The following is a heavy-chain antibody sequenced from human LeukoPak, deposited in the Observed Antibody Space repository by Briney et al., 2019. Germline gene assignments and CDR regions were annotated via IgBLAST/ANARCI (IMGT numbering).Heavy chain of an antibody. V-gene: IGHV5-51*04. J-gene: IGHJ4*02. CDR2: IYPGDSDT. CDR1: GYSFTSYW. CDR3: ARLSGYYDSSGYFDY. Sequence: GESLKISCKGSGYSFTSYWIGWVRQMPGKGLEWMGIIYPGDSDTRYSPSFQGQVTISADKPISTAYLQWSSLKASDTAMYYCARLSGYYDSSGYFDYWGQGTLVTVSS. D-gene: IGHD3-22*01.